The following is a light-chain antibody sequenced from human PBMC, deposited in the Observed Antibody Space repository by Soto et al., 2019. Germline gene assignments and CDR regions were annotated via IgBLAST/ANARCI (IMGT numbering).Light chain of an antibody. CDR2: GAS. CDR3: QQYGSSGT. CDR1: QSVSNNY. Sequence: EIVLTLSPGTLSLSPGERATLAFRASQSVSNNYLAWYQQKPGQAPRLLIYGASNRATGIPDRFSGSGSGTDFTLTISRLEPEDFAVYYCQQYGSSGTFGQGTRLEI. V-gene: IGKV3-20*01. J-gene: IGKJ5*01.